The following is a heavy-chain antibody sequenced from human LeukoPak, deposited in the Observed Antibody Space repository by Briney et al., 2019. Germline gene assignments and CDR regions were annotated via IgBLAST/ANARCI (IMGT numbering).Heavy chain of an antibody. Sequence: PSETLSLTCTVSGDSISSGSYYWSWIRQPAGKGLEWIGRIYTSGSTNYNPSLKSRVTISVDTSKNQFSLKLSSVTAADTAVYYCARRGGYSGYGPFDYWGQGTLVTVSS. CDR3: ARRGGYSGYGPFDY. J-gene: IGHJ4*02. CDR1: GDSISSGSYY. D-gene: IGHD5-12*01. V-gene: IGHV4-61*02. CDR2: IYTSGST.